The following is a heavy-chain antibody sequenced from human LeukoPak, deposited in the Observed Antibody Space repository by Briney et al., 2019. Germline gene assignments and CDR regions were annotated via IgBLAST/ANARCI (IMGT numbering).Heavy chain of an antibody. CDR3: ARAAPLVRSWYWYYYYYMDV. CDR2: MNPNSGNT. CDR1: GYTFTSYD. V-gene: IGHV1-8*01. Sequence: ASVNVSCKASGYTFTSYDINWVRQATGQGLEWMGWMNPNSGNTGYAQKFQGRVTMTRNTSISTAYMELSSLRSEDTAVYYCARAAPLVRSWYWYYYYYMDVWGKGTTVTVSS. J-gene: IGHJ6*03. D-gene: IGHD6-13*01.